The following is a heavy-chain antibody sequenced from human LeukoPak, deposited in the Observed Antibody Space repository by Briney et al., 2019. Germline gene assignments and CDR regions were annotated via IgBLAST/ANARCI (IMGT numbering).Heavy chain of an antibody. Sequence: PGGSLRLSCAASGFISSDYAFHWVRQGPGKGLEGVAVISYDGGNIYYADSVKGRFLISRDNSINTLYLQIYSLKPEDTAVYYCARDRRPTIGVPYYFDYWGQGTLVTVSS. J-gene: IGHJ4*02. CDR2: ISYDGGNI. V-gene: IGHV3-30*04. D-gene: IGHD2-2*01. CDR3: ARDRRPTIGVPYYFDY. CDR1: GFISSDYA.